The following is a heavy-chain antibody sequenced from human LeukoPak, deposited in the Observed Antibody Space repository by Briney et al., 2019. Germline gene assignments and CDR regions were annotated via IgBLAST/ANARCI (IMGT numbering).Heavy chain of an antibody. CDR2: INPNSGGT. V-gene: IGHV1-2*02. CDR1: GYTFTGYY. D-gene: IGHD3-10*01. Sequence: ASVKVSCKASGYTFTGYYMHWVRQAPGQGLEWMGWINPNSGGTNYAQKFQGRVTMTRDTSISTAYMELSRLRSDDTAVCYCARELTSGSDAFDIWGQGTMVTVSS. CDR3: ARELTSGSDAFDI. J-gene: IGHJ3*02.